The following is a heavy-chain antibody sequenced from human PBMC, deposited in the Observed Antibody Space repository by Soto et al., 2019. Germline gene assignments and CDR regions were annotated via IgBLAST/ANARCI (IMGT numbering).Heavy chain of an antibody. D-gene: IGHD3-3*01. J-gene: IGHJ5*02. CDR1: GFTFSSYG. CDR3: ARSGEWLRLGWFDP. Sequence: QVQLVESGGGVVQPGRSLRLSCAASGFTFSSYGMHWVRQAPGKGLEWVAVIWYDGSIKYYADSVKGRFTISRDNSKNTLYLQMNSLRAEDTAVYYCARSGEWLRLGWFDPWGQGTLVTVSS. V-gene: IGHV3-33*01. CDR2: IWYDGSIK.